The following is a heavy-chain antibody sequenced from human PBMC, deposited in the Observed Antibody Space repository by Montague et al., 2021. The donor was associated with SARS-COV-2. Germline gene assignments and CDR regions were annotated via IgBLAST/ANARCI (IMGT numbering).Heavy chain of an antibody. V-gene: IGHV4-61*01. Sequence: SETLSLTCSVSGDSVSSGNYYWSWIRQPPGKVREWIGSINYSGRTNYNPLLKSRVSMSLDASKNQLSLRLTSVTAADTAVYYCARAHASPPPRLLDFWGQGTLVTVSS. CDR3: ARAHASPPPRLLDF. J-gene: IGHJ4*02. CDR1: GDSVSSGNYY. CDR2: INYSGRT.